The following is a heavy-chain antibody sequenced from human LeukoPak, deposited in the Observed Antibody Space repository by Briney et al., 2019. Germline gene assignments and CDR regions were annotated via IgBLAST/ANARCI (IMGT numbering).Heavy chain of an antibody. J-gene: IGHJ5*02. D-gene: IGHD3-10*01. CDR1: GFTYTNYW. CDR2: IKQDGSVE. CDR3: ARWADDSGIYYIAS. Sequence: GGSLRLSCAASGFTYTNYWMAWVRQAPGKGLQWMASIKQDGSVEYYVDSVKGRFTISRDNAKNTHYLQMNSLRVEDMAVYYCARWADDSGIYYIASWGQGTLVTVSS. V-gene: IGHV3-7*01.